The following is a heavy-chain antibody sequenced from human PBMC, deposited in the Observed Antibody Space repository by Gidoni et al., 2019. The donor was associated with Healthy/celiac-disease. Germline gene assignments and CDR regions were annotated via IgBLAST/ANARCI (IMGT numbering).Heavy chain of an antibody. CDR1: GCTFSRYA. Sequence: QVQLVESGGGVVQPGRSLRLSCAASGCTFSRYAMHWVRQAPGKGLEWVAVISYDGSNKYYADSVKGRFTISRDNSKNTLYLQMNSLRAEDTAVYYCARDFVDYWGQGTLVTVSS. CDR2: ISYDGSNK. D-gene: IGHD2-21*01. CDR3: ARDFVDY. J-gene: IGHJ4*02. V-gene: IGHV3-30*01.